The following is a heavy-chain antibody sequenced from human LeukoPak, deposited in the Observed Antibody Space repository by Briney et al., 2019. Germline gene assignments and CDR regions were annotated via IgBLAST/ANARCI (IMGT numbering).Heavy chain of an antibody. J-gene: IGHJ4*02. CDR2: IIPIFGTA. Sequence: ASVTVSFKGSGGTFTIYANSGVGQARGQGGEGMGGIIPIFGTANYAQKFQGRVTITADKSTSTASMELSSLRSEDTAVYYCARDEFGVDYWGQGTLVTVSS. D-gene: IGHD3-10*01. V-gene: IGHV1-69*06. CDR3: ARDEFGVDY. CDR1: GGTFTIYA.